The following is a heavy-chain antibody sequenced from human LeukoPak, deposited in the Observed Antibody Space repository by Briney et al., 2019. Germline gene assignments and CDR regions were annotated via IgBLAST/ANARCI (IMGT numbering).Heavy chain of an antibody. J-gene: IGHJ4*02. CDR1: GFSLSTSGVG. V-gene: IGHV2-5*01. CDR3: AHGTMIVPLDPFPXDY. CDR2: IYWNDDK. D-gene: IGHD3-22*01. Sequence: SGPTLVNPTQTLTLTCTFSGFSLSTSGVGVGWIRLPPGKALEWLALIYWNDDKRYSPSLKSRLTITKDTSKNQVVLTMTNMDPVDTATYYCAHGTMIVPLDPFPXDYWXQXTXXTVSX.